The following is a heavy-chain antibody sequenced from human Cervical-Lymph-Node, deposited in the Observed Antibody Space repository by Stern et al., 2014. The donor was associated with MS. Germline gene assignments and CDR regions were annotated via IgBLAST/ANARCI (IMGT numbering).Heavy chain of an antibody. Sequence: VQLGQSGAEVKKPGDSLKISCKGSGYIFANYWIGWVRQMPGKGLEWTGIIYPGDSETRYNPSFHGQVTLSADKSISTAYLQWSSLRESDTAIYYCARKDSSGYYSQIDNWGQGTLVTVSS. J-gene: IGHJ4*02. D-gene: IGHD3-22*01. V-gene: IGHV5-51*01. CDR3: ARKDSSGYYSQIDN. CDR1: GYIFANYW. CDR2: IYPGDSET.